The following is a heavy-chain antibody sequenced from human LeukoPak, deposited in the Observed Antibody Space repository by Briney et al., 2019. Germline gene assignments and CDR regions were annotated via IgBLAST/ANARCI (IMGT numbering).Heavy chain of an antibody. J-gene: IGHJ4*02. V-gene: IGHV3-7*04. Sequence: GGSLRLSCAASGFTFITSWMSWVRQAPGKGLEWVANINTDGGDKYYVDSVKGRFTISRDNAKNSLYLQMNSLRAEDTAVYYFARGWAVAGTRDYWGQGTLVTVSS. CDR1: GFTFITSW. D-gene: IGHD6-19*01. CDR3: ARGWAVAGTRDY. CDR2: INTDGGDK.